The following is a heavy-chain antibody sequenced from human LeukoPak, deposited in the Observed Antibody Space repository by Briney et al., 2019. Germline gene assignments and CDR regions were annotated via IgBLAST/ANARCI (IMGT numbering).Heavy chain of an antibody. CDR1: GYTLTSYD. J-gene: IGHJ4*02. V-gene: IGHV1-8*01. CDR2: MNPNSGNT. D-gene: IGHD3-3*01. CDR3: ARGSDDFWSGYSPSY. Sequence: ASVKVSCKASGYTLTSYDINWVRQATGQGLEWMGWMNPNSGNTGYAQKFQGRVTMTRNTSISTAYMELSRLRSDDTAVYYCARGSDDFWSGYSPSYWGQGTLVTVSS.